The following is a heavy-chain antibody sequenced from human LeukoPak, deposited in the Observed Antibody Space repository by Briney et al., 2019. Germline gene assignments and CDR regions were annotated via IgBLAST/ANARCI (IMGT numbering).Heavy chain of an antibody. V-gene: IGHV3-30*04. D-gene: IGHD3-22*01. CDR3: ARVDPYYYDSSGYLDVRDY. CDR2: TSYDGSNK. Sequence: PGGSLRLSCAASGFTFSSYAMHWVRQAPGKGLEGVAVTSYDGSNKYYADSVKGRFTISRDNSKNTLYLQMNSLRAEDTAVYYCARVDPYYYDSSGYLDVRDYWGQGTLVTVSS. J-gene: IGHJ4*02. CDR1: GFTFSSYA.